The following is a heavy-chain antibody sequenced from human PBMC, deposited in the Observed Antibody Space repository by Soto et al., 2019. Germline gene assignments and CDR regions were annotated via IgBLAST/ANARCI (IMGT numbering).Heavy chain of an antibody. CDR1: GFAFTSYR. CDR2: IKTDGSRT. D-gene: IGHD4-17*01. CDR3: AREPRASNGDYINSYYYYMDV. V-gene: IGHV3-74*03. Sequence: EVQLVESGGGLVQPGGSLRLSCVASGFAFTSYRMHWVRQAPGKGLVWVSRIKTDGSRTTYADSVKGRFTISRDNAKNTLYLQTSILRAEDTAVYYCAREPRASNGDYINSYYYYMDVWGTGTTVTVSS. J-gene: IGHJ6*03.